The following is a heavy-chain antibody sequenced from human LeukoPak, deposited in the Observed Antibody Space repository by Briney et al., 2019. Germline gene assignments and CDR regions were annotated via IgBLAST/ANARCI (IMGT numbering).Heavy chain of an antibody. CDR3: ARGLVESGSHYPWFDP. V-gene: IGHV4-31*03. CDR1: GGSINSGAYY. CDR2: VYYSGST. D-gene: IGHD1-26*01. J-gene: IGHJ5*02. Sequence: SETLSLTCTVSGGSINSGAYYWTWIRQHPGKGLEWIGYVYYSGSTYYNPSLESRLTMSADTSQNSFSLKLNSVTAADTAVYYCARGLVESGSHYPWFDPWGQGTLVIVSS.